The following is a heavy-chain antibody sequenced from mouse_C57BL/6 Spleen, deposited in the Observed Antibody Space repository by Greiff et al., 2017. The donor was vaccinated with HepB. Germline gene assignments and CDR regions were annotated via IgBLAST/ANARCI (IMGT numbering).Heavy chain of an antibody. D-gene: IGHD4-1*01. CDR3: ARRGDWEGWYFDV. J-gene: IGHJ1*03. CDR2: IYPGSGNT. Sequence: QVQLQQSGAELVRPGASVKLSCKASGYTFTDYYINWVKQRPGQGLEWIARIYPGSGNTYYNEKFKGKATLTAEKSSSTAYMQLSSLTSEDSAVYFCARRGDWEGWYFDVWGTGTTVTVSS. V-gene: IGHV1-76*01. CDR1: GYTFTDYY.